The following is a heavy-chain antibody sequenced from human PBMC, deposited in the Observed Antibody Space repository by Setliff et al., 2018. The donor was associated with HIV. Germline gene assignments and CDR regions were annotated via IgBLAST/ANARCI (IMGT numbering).Heavy chain of an antibody. D-gene: IGHD2-21*01. CDR2: ITGSGGSP. Sequence: GSLRLSCAASGFIFSSYAMSWVRQAPGKGLEWVSGITGSGGSPYYADSVKGRFTISRDKSKNTLYLQMSSLRAEDTAVYYCTKDRSVWPGPRVYFDYWGQGTLVTVSS. J-gene: IGHJ4*02. CDR3: TKDRSVWPGPRVYFDY. V-gene: IGHV3-23*01. CDR1: GFIFSSYA.